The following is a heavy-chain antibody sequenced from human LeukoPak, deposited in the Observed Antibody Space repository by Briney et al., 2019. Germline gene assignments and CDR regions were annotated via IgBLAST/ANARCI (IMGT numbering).Heavy chain of an antibody. J-gene: IGHJ4*02. CDR1: GGSISGSGYY. CDR3: ARLAGYSYGYGDY. V-gene: IGHV4-39*01. Sequence: PSETLSLTCTVSGGSISGSGYYWCWIRQPPGKGLEWIGSVYYSGSTYYNASLKSRLTISVDTSKNQFSLKLSSVTAADTAVYYCARLAGYSYGYGDYWGQGTLVTVSS. D-gene: IGHD5-18*01. CDR2: VYYSGST.